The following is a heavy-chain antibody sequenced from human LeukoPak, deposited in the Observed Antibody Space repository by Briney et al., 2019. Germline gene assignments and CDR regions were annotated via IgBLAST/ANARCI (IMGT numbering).Heavy chain of an antibody. CDR2: INPNSGGT. D-gene: IGHD2-15*01. CDR1: GYTFTGYY. Sequence: ASVKVSCKASGYTFTGYYMHWVRQAPGQGLEWVGRINPNSGGTNYAQKFQGRVTMTRDTSISTAYMELSRLRSDDTAVYYCARGDIVVVVAAADYWGQGTLVTVSS. J-gene: IGHJ4*02. V-gene: IGHV1-2*06. CDR3: ARGDIVVVVAAADY.